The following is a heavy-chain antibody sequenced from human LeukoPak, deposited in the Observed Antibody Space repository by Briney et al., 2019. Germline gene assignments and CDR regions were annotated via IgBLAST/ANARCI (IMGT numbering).Heavy chain of an antibody. CDR2: VDGDGSTT. D-gene: IGHD2-2*01. CDR1: GFTFSSYW. Sequence: GGSLRLSCAASGFTFSSYWMHWVRQAPGKGLVWVSRVDGDGSTTSYADSVKGRFTISRDNAKNSLYLQMNSLRAEDTAVYYCARIAVVVPAAMLESRGFDYWGQGTLVTVSS. J-gene: IGHJ4*02. CDR3: ARIAVVVPAAMLESRGFDY. V-gene: IGHV3-74*01.